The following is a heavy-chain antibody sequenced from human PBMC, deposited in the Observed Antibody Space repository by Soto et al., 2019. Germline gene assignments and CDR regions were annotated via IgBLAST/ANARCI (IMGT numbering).Heavy chain of an antibody. J-gene: IGHJ4*02. CDR2: IWYDGNNK. Sequence: GSLRLSCAASGFTFSYYAIHWVRQTPGKGLEWVAVIWYDGNNKYNEDSVKGRFTVSRDNSKNTLYLQMNSLTAEDTAVYYCARDYNNYFDYWGQGTPVNVSS. CDR3: ARDYNNYFDY. D-gene: IGHD4-4*01. CDR1: GFTFSYYA. V-gene: IGHV3-33*01.